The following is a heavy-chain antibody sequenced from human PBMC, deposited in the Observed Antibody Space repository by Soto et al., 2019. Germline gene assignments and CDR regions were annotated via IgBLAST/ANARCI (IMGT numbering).Heavy chain of an antibody. CDR3: AREGYYDSSGYNMVPGAFDI. V-gene: IGHV4-31*03. CDR2: IYYSGST. Sequence: KASETLSLTCTVSGGSISSGGYYWSWIRQHPGKGLEWIGYIYYSGSTYYNPSLKSRVTISVDTSKNQFSLKLSSVTAADTAVYYCAREGYYDSSGYNMVPGAFDIWGQGTMDTVSS. CDR1: GGSISSGGYY. D-gene: IGHD3-22*01. J-gene: IGHJ3*02.